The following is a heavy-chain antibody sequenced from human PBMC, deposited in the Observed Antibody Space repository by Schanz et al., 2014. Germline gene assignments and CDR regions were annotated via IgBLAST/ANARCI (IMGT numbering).Heavy chain of an antibody. Sequence: QVQLVQSGAEVKKPGASVKVSCRASGYPFTSDDITWVRQAPGQGLEWMGWMNPNSGDTGYPRKFQGRVTMTRNTSISTAYMELSSLRSEDTAVYFCARGGGPEDVFDIWGQGTILTVSS. J-gene: IGHJ3*02. V-gene: IGHV1-8*01. CDR3: ARGGGPEDVFDI. CDR1: GYPFTSDD. CDR2: MNPNSGDT.